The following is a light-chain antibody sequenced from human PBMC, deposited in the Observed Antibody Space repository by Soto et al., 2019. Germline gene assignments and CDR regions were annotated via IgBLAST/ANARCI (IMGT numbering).Light chain of an antibody. J-gene: IGKJ4*01. CDR1: QSISTN. Sequence: EIVMTQSPATLSVSPGERATLSCRASQSISTNLAWYQQKPGQAPRLLIYGASTRATGIPARFSGSGSGTDFTLTISSLQSEDFAVYYCKQYNNWPPLTFGGGTKVDIK. CDR3: KQYNNWPPLT. V-gene: IGKV3-15*01. CDR2: GAS.